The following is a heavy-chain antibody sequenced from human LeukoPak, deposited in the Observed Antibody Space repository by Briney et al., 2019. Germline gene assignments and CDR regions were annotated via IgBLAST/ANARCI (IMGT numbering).Heavy chain of an antibody. J-gene: IGHJ4*02. CDR2: IYPGDSDT. CDR3: ARRLVAAAGIGGDYFDY. CDR1: GYSFTSYW. Sequence: PGESLKISCKGSGYSFTSYWIGWVRQMPGKGLEWMGIIYPGDSDTRYSPSFQGQVTISADKSISTAYLQWSSLKASDTAMYYCARRLVAAAGIGGDYFDYWGQGTLVTVSS. V-gene: IGHV5-51*01. D-gene: IGHD6-13*01.